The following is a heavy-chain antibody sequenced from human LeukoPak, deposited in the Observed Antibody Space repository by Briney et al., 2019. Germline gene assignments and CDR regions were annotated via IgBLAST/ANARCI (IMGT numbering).Heavy chain of an antibody. V-gene: IGHV4-39*01. CDR3: ARGVGWGLRNYYGMDV. J-gene: IGHJ6*02. CDR2: IYYSGST. Sequence: PSETLSLTCTVSGGSISSSSYYWGWIRQPPGKGLEWIGSIYYSGSTYYNPSLKSRVTISVDTSKNQFSLKLSSVTAADTAVYYCARGVGWGLRNYYGMDVWGQGTTVTVSS. CDR1: GGSISSSSYY. D-gene: IGHD6-19*01.